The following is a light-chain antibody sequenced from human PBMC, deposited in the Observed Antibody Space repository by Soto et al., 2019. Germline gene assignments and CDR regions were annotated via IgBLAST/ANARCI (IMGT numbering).Light chain of an antibody. J-gene: IGLJ2*01. CDR3: QSYDSGLSGGVV. Sequence: QSVLTQPPSVSGAPGQRVTIFCTGSSSNIGAGYDVHWYQPLPVTVPKLLIYGNNNRPSGVPDRFSGSKSGTSSSLSITGLQAEEASDYECQSYDSGLSGGVVFGGGTKGTVL. V-gene: IGLV1-40*01. CDR1: SSNIGAGYD. CDR2: GNN.